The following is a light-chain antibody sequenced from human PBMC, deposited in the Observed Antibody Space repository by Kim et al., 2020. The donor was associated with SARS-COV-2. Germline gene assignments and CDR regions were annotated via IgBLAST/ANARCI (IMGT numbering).Light chain of an antibody. CDR1: QSVRSTS. CDR3: QQYGSSPRT. CDR2: GAS. Sequence: SAGDRAPLSCRASQSVRSTSLGWYQQKPGQAPRLLIYGASSRATGIPDRFSGSGSGTDFTLTISRLEPEDFAVYYCQQYGSSPRTFGQGTKVDIK. J-gene: IGKJ1*01. V-gene: IGKV3-20*01.